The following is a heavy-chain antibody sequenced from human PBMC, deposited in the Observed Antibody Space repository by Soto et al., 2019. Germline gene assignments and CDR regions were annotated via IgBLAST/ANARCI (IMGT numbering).Heavy chain of an antibody. Sequence: PGGSLRLSCAASGFSFSSSGMHWVRQAPGKGLEWVAVIWYDGNKKYYGDSVRGRFTISRDNSKNTLYLEMNSLRAEDTAVYYCRVDTTGLIDYWGQGTLVTVSS. J-gene: IGHJ4*02. CDR3: RVDTTGLIDY. D-gene: IGHD1-1*01. CDR1: GFSFSSSG. CDR2: IWYDGNKK. V-gene: IGHV3-33*03.